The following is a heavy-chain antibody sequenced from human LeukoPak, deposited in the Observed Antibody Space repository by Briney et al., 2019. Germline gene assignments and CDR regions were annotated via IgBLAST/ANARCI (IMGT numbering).Heavy chain of an antibody. D-gene: IGHD3-9*01. V-gene: IGHV4-39*07. Sequence: SETLSLTCNVSGDSLSSSRFSWNWIRQPAGKTLEWIGRIYNTGNTYYNPSLKSRVTISVDMSKNQFSLKLSSVTAADTAVYYCARRDYDILTGYYRYWGQGTLVTVSS. CDR3: ARRDYDILTGYYRY. J-gene: IGHJ4*02. CDR2: IYNTGNT. CDR1: GDSLSSSRFS.